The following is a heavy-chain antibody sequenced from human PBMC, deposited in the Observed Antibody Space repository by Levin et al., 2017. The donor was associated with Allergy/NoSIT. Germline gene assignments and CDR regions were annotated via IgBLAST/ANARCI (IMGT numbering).Heavy chain of an antibody. CDR3: ARRRRPIAAAGTNYYMDV. V-gene: IGHV3-48*01. D-gene: IGHD6-13*01. CDR1: GFTFSSYS. Sequence: HPGGSLRLSCAASGFTFSSYSMNWVRQAPGKGLEWVSYISSSSSTIYYADSVKGRFTISRDNAKNSLYLQMNSLRAEDTAVYYCARRRRPIAAAGTNYYMDVWGKGTTVTVSS. J-gene: IGHJ6*03. CDR2: ISSSSSTI.